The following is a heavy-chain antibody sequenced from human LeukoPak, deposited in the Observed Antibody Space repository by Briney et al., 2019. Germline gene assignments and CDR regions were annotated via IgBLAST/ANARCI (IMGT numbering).Heavy chain of an antibody. CDR2: ISSSGSTI. CDR1: GFTFSSYE. D-gene: IGHD3-9*01. CDR3: ATLSSYYDILTGYDY. Sequence: GGSLRLSCAASGFTFSSYEMNWVRQAPGKGLEWVSYISSSGSTIYYADSVKGRSTISRDNAKNSLYLQMNSLRAEDTAVYYCATLSSYYDILTGYDYWGQGTLVTVSS. J-gene: IGHJ4*02. V-gene: IGHV3-48*03.